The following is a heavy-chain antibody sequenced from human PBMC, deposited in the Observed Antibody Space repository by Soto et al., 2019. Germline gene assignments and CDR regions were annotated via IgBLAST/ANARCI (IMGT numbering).Heavy chain of an antibody. J-gene: IGHJ6*02. CDR2: ISAYNGNT. Sequence: QVQLVQSGADVKKPWASVKVSCKASGYTFPSYGISWVRQAPGQGLEWMGWISAYNGNTNYAQKLQGRVTMTTDTSTSTAYMELRSLRSDDTAVYYCARDRGANHYYYGMDVWGQGTTVTVSS. D-gene: IGHD3-10*01. CDR3: ARDRGANHYYYGMDV. CDR1: GYTFPSYG. V-gene: IGHV1-18*01.